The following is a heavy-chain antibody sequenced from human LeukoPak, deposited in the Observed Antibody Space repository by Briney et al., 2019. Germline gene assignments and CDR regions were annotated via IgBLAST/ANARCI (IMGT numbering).Heavy chain of an antibody. Sequence: SVKVSCKASGGTFSSYAISWVRQAPGQGLEWMGGIIPIVGTANYAQKFQGRVTITADKSTSTAYMELSSLRSEDTAVYYCASSLYGSGSYPPDYWGQGTLVTVSS. CDR1: GGTFSSYA. CDR2: IIPIVGTA. J-gene: IGHJ4*02. D-gene: IGHD3-10*01. CDR3: ASSLYGSGSYPPDY. V-gene: IGHV1-69*06.